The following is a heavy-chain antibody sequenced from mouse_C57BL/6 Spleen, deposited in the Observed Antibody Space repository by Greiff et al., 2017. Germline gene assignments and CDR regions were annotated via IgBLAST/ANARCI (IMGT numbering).Heavy chain of an antibody. J-gene: IGHJ3*01. Sequence: VQLQQSGAELVRPGASVKLSCTASGFNIKDYYMHWVKQRPEQGLEWIGRIDPEYGDTEYAPKFQGKATMTAYTSSNTAYLQLSSLTSEDTAVYYCTVSLSTVVAPGFAYWGQGTLVTVSA. CDR2: IDPEYGDT. V-gene: IGHV14-1*01. CDR3: TVSLSTVVAPGFAY. D-gene: IGHD1-1*01. CDR1: GFNIKDYY.